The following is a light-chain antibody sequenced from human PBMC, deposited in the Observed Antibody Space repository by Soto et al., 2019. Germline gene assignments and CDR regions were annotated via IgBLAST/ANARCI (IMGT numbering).Light chain of an antibody. Sequence: DIQMTQSPSSLSASVGDRVTITCRASQIIGSYLNWYQQKPGKAPELLIYIASRLKSGVPSRFSGSGSGTDFTLTISSLQPEDFATYYCQQGSSIPFTFGPGTKVDIK. CDR3: QQGSSIPFT. CDR2: IAS. V-gene: IGKV1-39*01. J-gene: IGKJ3*01. CDR1: QIIGSY.